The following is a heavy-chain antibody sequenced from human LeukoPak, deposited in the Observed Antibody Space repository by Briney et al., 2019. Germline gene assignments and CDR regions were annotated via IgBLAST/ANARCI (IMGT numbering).Heavy chain of an antibody. CDR1: GFTFSSSW. J-gene: IGHJ4*02. CDR3: ARDYYDKDNDY. CDR2: ISSSSSTI. V-gene: IGHV3-48*01. Sequence: PGGSLRLSCGASGFTFSSSWMSWVRQAPGKGLEWVSYISSSSSTIYYADSVKGRFTISRDNAKNSLYLQMNSLRAEDTAVYYCARDYYDKDNDYWGQGTLVTVSS. D-gene: IGHD3-22*01.